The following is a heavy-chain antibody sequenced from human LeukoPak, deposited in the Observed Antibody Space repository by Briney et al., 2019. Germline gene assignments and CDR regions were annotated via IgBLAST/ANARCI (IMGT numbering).Heavy chain of an antibody. D-gene: IGHD1-26*01. V-gene: IGHV1-69*13. CDR1: GGTFSSYA. CDR3: ALFGGSYTTDY. CDR2: IIPIFGTA. J-gene: IGHJ4*02. Sequence: SVKVSCKASGGTFSSYAISWVRQAPGQGLEWMGGIIPIFGTANYAQKFQGRVTIAADESTSTAYMELSSLRSEDTAVYYCALFGGSYTTDYWGQGTLVTVSS.